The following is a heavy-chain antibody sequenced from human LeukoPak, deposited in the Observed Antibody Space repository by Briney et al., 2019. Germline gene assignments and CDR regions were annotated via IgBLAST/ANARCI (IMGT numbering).Heavy chain of an antibody. V-gene: IGHV3-53*01. Sequence: PGGSLRLSCAASGFTVSGNYMSWVRQAPGKGLEWVSVVYSGYSGGSTYYADSVKGRFTISKGTSKNTLYLQMSSLRAEDTAVYYCARENNYGSAFDYWGQGTLVTVSS. D-gene: IGHD3-10*01. J-gene: IGHJ4*02. CDR1: GFTVSGNY. CDR2: VYSGYSGGST. CDR3: ARENNYGSAFDY.